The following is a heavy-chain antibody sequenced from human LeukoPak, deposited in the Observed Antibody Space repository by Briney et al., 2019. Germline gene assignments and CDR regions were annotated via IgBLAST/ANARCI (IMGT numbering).Heavy chain of an antibody. CDR3: ARVSFVGYDSSAYYV. CDR1: GYTFTSDG. V-gene: IGHV1-18*01. CDR2: ISAYNGYT. Sequence: ASVKVSSKASGYTFTSDGISWVRQAPGQGLEWMGWISAYNGYTNYAQKFQGRLTMTTDTSTTTAYTELRSLRSDDTAVYYCARVSFVGYDSSAYYVWGQGTLVTVSS. D-gene: IGHD3-22*01. J-gene: IGHJ4*02.